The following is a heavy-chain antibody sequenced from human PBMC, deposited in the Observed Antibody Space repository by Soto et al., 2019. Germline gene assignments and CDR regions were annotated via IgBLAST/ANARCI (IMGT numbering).Heavy chain of an antibody. CDR3: TRGRSMSANDDFEY. CDR1: GFAVSSSS. J-gene: IGHJ4*02. CDR2: MSFDGNSK. D-gene: IGHD2-21*01. V-gene: IGHV3-30-3*01. Sequence: PGGSLRLSCAASGFAVSSSSMHWVRKAPGKGRGWVAAMSFDGNSKYFADSVKGRFTISRDTSKNTWSLEMESLGVEDSALYHCTRGRSMSANDDFEYWGKGTQVTVSS.